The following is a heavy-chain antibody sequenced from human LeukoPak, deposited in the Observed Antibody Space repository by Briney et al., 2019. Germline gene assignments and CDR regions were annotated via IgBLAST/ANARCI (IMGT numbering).Heavy chain of an antibody. CDR2: IYYSGST. V-gene: IGHV4-59*01. J-gene: IGHJ4*02. CDR3: ASNTRPGYFDY. Sequence: SETLSLTCAVSGGSISSYNWSWIRQPPGKGLEWIGYIYYSGSTNYNPSLKSRVTISLDTTKNQFSLKLSSVTAADTAVYYCASNTRPGYFDYWGEGTLVTVSS. CDR1: GGSISSYN.